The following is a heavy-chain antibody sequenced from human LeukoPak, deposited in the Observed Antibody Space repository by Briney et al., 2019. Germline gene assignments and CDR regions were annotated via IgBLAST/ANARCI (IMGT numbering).Heavy chain of an antibody. J-gene: IGHJ5*02. CDR3: ARVTGEDIVVVPAAVRFDP. D-gene: IGHD2-2*01. Sequence: PSETLSLTCAVYGGSFSGYYWSWIRQPPGKGLEWIGEINHSGSTNYNPSLKGRVTISVDTSKNQFSLKLSSVTAADTAVYYCARVTGEDIVVVPAAVRFDPWGQGTLVTVSS. CDR2: INHSGST. V-gene: IGHV4-34*01. CDR1: GGSFSGYY.